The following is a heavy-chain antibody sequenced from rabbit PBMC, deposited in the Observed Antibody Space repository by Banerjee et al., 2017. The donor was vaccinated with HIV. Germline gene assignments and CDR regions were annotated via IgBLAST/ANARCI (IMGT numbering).Heavy chain of an antibody. CDR2: IYAGSTGTT. J-gene: IGHJ4*01. CDR3: ARLDVGNRDWDL. CDR1: GFDLSSSYW. V-gene: IGHV1S45*01. Sequence: QEQLEESGGGLVKPEGSLTLTCKASGFDLSSSYWMYWVRQAPGKGLEWIACIYAGSTGTTYYASWARGRFTISKTSPTTVTLQMTSLTAADTATYFCARLDVGNRDWDLWGPGTLVTVS. D-gene: IGHD4-2*01.